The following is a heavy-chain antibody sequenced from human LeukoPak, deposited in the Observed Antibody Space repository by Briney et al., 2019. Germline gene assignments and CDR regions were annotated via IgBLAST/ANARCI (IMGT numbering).Heavy chain of an antibody. CDR1: GGSISSGGYC. CDR2: IYYSGST. Sequence: PSQTLSLTCTVSGGSISSGGYCWSWIRQHPGKGLEWIGYIYYSGSTYYNPSLKSRVTISVDTSKNQFSLKLSSVTAADTAVYYCARAAPADFDYWGQGTLVTVSS. D-gene: IGHD2-15*01. CDR3: ARAAPADFDY. V-gene: IGHV4-31*03. J-gene: IGHJ4*02.